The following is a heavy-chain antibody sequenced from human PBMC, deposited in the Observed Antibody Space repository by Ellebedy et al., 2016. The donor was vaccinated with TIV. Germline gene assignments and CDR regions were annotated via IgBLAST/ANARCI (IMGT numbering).Heavy chain of an antibody. CDR1: GGSFRGYY. Sequence: SQTLSLTXXVYGGSFRGYYWTWIRQPPGKGLEWIGEINHSGSTNYNPSLKSRVTMSVDTSKSQFSLKLSSVTAADTAVYYCARAQRGSLMDGWGKGTTVTVSS. V-gene: IGHV4-34*01. CDR3: ARAQRGSLMDG. J-gene: IGHJ6*03. D-gene: IGHD1-26*01. CDR2: INHSGST.